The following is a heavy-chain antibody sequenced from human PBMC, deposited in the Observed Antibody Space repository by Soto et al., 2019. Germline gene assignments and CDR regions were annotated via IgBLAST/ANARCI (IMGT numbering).Heavy chain of an antibody. CDR2: ISYDGSNK. J-gene: IGHJ6*02. D-gene: IGHD1-26*01. Sequence: GGSLRLSCAASGFTFSSYAMHWVRQAPGKGLEWVAVISYDGSNKYYADSVKGRFTISRDNSKNTLYLQMNSLRAEDTAVYYCAREGANPFDYYYYGMVVWGQGTTVTVSS. V-gene: IGHV3-30-3*01. CDR3: AREGANPFDYYYYGMVV. CDR1: GFTFSSYA.